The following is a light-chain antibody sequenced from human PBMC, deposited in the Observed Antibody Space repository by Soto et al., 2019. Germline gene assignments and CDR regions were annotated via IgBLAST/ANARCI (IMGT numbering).Light chain of an antibody. Sequence: EIAVTQFPATLSESPGERVTLSCRASQSVSTNLAWYQQRPGEAPRLLIFDASARAVDIPGRFSGSGSGTEFTLTISSLQPEDFAVYFCHSYDKWPPGAFGQGTKVDIK. CDR1: QSVSTN. J-gene: IGKJ1*01. CDR3: HSYDKWPPGA. V-gene: IGKV3D-15*01. CDR2: DAS.